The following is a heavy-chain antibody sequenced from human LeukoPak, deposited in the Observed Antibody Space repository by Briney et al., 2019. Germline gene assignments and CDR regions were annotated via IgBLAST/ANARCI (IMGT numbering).Heavy chain of an antibody. J-gene: IGHJ5*02. Sequence: PGGSLRLSCAASGFTFSNYAMNWVRQAPGKGLEWVSTITSNGGSTYYADSVEGRFTISRDNSKNTLYLQMNSLRTEDTAVYYCATEFNYYGSGSYSWGQGTLVTVSS. D-gene: IGHD3-10*01. CDR2: ITSNGGST. V-gene: IGHV3-23*01. CDR3: ATEFNYYGSGSYS. CDR1: GFTFSNYA.